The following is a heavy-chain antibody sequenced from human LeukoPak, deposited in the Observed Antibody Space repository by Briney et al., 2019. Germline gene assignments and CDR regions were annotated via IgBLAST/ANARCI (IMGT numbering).Heavy chain of an antibody. Sequence: GGSLRLSCAASGFTFSSYGMHWVPQAPGKGLEWVAVISYDGSNKYYADSVKGRFTISRDNSKNTLYLQMNSLRAEDTAVYYCARDGSGSYYNNWFDPWGQGTLVTVSS. CDR3: ARDGSGSYYNNWFDP. CDR2: ISYDGSNK. V-gene: IGHV3-30*03. D-gene: IGHD3-10*01. CDR1: GFTFSSYG. J-gene: IGHJ5*02.